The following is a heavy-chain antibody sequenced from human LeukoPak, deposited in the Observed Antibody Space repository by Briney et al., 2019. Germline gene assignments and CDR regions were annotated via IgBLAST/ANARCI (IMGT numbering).Heavy chain of an antibody. D-gene: IGHD4-17*01. CDR1: GFTFSSYE. J-gene: IGHJ3*02. Sequence: GGSLRLSCAASGFTFSSYEMNWVRQAPGKGLEWVSSISSSSSYIYYADSVKGRFTISRDNAKNSLYLQMNSLRAEDTAVYYCAGNDYGAFDIWGQGTMVTVSS. CDR2: ISSSSSYI. V-gene: IGHV3-21*01. CDR3: AGNDYGAFDI.